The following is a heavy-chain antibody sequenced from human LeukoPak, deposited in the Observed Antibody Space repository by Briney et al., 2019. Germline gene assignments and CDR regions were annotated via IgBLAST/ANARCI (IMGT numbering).Heavy chain of an antibody. D-gene: IGHD3-10*01. V-gene: IGHV3-33*01. CDR3: ARDASYGSGSYPDY. Sequence: GGSLRLSCAASGFTFSSYGMHWVRQAPGKGLEWVAVIWYDGSNKYYADSVKGRFTISRDNSKNTLYLQMNSLRAEDTAVYYCARDASYGSGSYPDYWDQGTLVTVSS. CDR1: GFTFSSYG. CDR2: IWYDGSNK. J-gene: IGHJ4*02.